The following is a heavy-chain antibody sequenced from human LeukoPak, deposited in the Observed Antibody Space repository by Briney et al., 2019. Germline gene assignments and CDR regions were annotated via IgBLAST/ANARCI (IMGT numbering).Heavy chain of an antibody. CDR1: GYTFTGYY. V-gene: IGHV1-2*06. CDR2: INPNSGGT. Sequence: ASVKVSCKASGYTFTGYYMHWVRQAPGQGLEWMGRINPNSGGTNYAQKLQGRVTMTTDTSTSTAYMELRSLRSDDTAAYYCARDRGYYDFWSGYPVGYFDYWGQGTLVTVSS. CDR3: ARDRGYYDFWSGYPVGYFDY. J-gene: IGHJ4*02. D-gene: IGHD3-3*01.